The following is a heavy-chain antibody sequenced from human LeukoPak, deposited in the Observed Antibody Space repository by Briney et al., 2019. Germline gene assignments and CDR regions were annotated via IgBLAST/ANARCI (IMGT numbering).Heavy chain of an antibody. CDR3: ARDYYGSGSYTRGMNYFDY. CDR1: GYTFTGYY. J-gene: IGHJ4*02. Sequence: ASVKVSCKASGYTFTGYYMHWVRQAPGQGLEWMGWINPNSGGTNYAQKFQGRVTMTRDTSISTAYMELSRLRSDDTAVYYCARDYYGSGSYTRGMNYFDYWGQGTLVTVSS. V-gene: IGHV1-2*02. D-gene: IGHD3-10*01. CDR2: INPNSGGT.